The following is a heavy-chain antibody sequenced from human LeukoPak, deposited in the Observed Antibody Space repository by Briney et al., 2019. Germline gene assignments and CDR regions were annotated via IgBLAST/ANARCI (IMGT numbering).Heavy chain of an antibody. CDR3: ARDGGGYNYGFSY. Sequence: GGSLRLSCAASGFTFSDYYMSWVRQAPGKGLEWVSVIYDGGSTYYADAVKGRFTISRDNSKNTLFLQMNSLRAEDTAVYYCARDGGGYNYGFSYWGQGTLVTVSS. V-gene: IGHV3-66*01. D-gene: IGHD5-18*01. J-gene: IGHJ4*02. CDR2: IYDGGST. CDR1: GFTFSDYY.